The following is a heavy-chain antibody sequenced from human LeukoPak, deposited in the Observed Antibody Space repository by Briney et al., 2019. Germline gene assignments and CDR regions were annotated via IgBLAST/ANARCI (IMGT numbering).Heavy chain of an antibody. V-gene: IGHV3-74*01. CDR3: ASEHI. Sequence: GGSLRLSCAASRFTFSGEWMQWVRQAPGKGLVWVSSIDFDGRNTYYADSVKSRFTISRDNGKNTLYLQMNSLRVEDAAAYYCASEHIWGQGTMVTVSS. CDR1: RFTFSGEW. CDR2: IDFDGRNT. J-gene: IGHJ3*02.